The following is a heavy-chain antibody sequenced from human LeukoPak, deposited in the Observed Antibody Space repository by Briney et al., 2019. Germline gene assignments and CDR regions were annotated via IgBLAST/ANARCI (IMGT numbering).Heavy chain of an antibody. CDR2: IYSSGSA. J-gene: IGHJ4*01. D-gene: IGHD3-22*01. Sequence: SETLSLTSTVSGSSINNNFWTWIRRPPGKGLEWIGYIYSSGSANYNPSLKSRVIISGDTSKNQISLKLTSVTAADTAVYFCARHRDYYDTWGHGTLVTVSS. CDR1: GSSINNNF. CDR3: ARHRDYYDT. V-gene: IGHV4-59*08.